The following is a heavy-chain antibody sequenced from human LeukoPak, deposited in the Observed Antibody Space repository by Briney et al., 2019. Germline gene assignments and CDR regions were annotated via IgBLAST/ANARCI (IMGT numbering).Heavy chain of an antibody. D-gene: IGHD3-22*01. Sequence: DPGGSLRLSCAASGFTFSNHWMHWVRQVPGKGPVWVSRIDGGASSTSYADSVKGRFSISRDNAKSTLYLLMNSLRAEDTAVYYCARGPGSSGGAHVGDYWGHGAQVTVSS. CDR3: ARGPGSSGGAHVGDY. J-gene: IGHJ4*01. CDR1: GFTFSNHW. CDR2: IDGGASST. V-gene: IGHV3-74*01.